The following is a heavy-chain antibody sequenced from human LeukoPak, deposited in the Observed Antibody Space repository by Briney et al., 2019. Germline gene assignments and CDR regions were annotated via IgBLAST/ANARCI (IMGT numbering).Heavy chain of an antibody. J-gene: IGHJ4*02. CDR2: ISGSGGST. CDR3: AKTPRIAVAPLRFDC. V-gene: IGHV3-23*01. Sequence: GGSLRLSCAASGFTFSSYAMSWVRQAPGKGLEWVSAISGSGGSTYYADSVKGRFTISRDNSKNTLYLQMNSLRAEDTAVYYCAKTPRIAVAPLRFDCWGQGTLVTVSS. CDR1: GFTFSSYA. D-gene: IGHD6-19*01.